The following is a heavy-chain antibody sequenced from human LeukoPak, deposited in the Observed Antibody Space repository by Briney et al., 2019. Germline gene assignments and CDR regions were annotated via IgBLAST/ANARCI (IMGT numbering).Heavy chain of an antibody. CDR3: ARDSPDGSGTYYNDSPDY. CDR1: GYTFSSYG. Sequence: ASVKVSCKASGYTFSSYGISWVRHAPGQGLEWMGWISAYNGNTNYRQKLQGRVTMTTDTFTGTAYMNLRSLRSDDTAIYYCARDSPDGSGTYYNDSPDYWGQGTLVTVSS. J-gene: IGHJ4*02. V-gene: IGHV1-18*01. D-gene: IGHD3-10*01. CDR2: ISAYNGNT.